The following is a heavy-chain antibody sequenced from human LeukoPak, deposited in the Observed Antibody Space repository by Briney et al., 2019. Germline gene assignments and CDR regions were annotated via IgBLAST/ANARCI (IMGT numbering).Heavy chain of an antibody. CDR3: RSGGAAPGSFDN. Sequence: PGGSLRLSCAASGFTLSDYWMSWMRQAPGKGLEWVANIKYDGSEEYYVDSVKGRFTISRDNAENSLYLQLSSLRVEDTAVYYCRSGGAAPGSFDNWGQGTLVTVSP. D-gene: IGHD6-13*01. CDR2: IKYDGSEE. CDR1: GFTLSDYW. V-gene: IGHV3-7*01. J-gene: IGHJ4*02.